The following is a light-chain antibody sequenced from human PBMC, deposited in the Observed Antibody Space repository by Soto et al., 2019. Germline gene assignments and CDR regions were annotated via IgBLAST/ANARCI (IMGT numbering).Light chain of an antibody. CDR1: SSDVGRYNY. V-gene: IGLV2-8*01. Sequence: QSALTQPASASGSPGQSVTISCIGTSSDVGRYNYVSWYQHHPGKAPKLIIYEVTNRPSGVPDRFSGSRSGNTASLTVSGLQADDEADYYCNSYVGSNNYVFGTGTQLTVL. CDR3: NSYVGSNNYV. CDR2: EVT. J-gene: IGLJ1*01.